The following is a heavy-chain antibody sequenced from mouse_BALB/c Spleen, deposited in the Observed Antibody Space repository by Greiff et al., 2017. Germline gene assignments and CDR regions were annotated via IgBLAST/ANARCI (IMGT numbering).Heavy chain of an antibody. V-gene: IGHV1S135*01. CDR2: IDPFNGGT. CDR3: ARCITTVARYWYFDD. CDR1: GYSFTSYY. D-gene: IGHD1-1*01. J-gene: IGHJ1*01. Sequence: VQLQQSGPELMKPGASVKISCKASGYSFTSYYMHWVKQSPGKSLEWIGYIDPFNGGTSYNQKFKGKATLTVDKSSSTAYMHLSSLTSEDSAVYYCARCITTVARYWYFDDWGEGTTVTVSA.